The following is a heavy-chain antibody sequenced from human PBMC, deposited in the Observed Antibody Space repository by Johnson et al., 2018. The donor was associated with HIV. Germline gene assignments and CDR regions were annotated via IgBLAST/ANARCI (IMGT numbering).Heavy chain of an antibody. D-gene: IGHD1/OR15-1a*01. Sequence: QVQLVESGGGLVQPGGSLRLSCAGSGFTFSDHYMSWVRQAPGKGLEWVSYISSSGSTIYYADSVKGRFTISRDNAKNSLYLQVNSLRAEDTAVYYCARDLGNWDSPRSAFDIWGQGTMVTVSS. CDR1: GFTFSDHY. CDR3: ARDLGNWDSPRSAFDI. J-gene: IGHJ3*02. V-gene: IGHV3-11*04. CDR2: ISSSGSTI.